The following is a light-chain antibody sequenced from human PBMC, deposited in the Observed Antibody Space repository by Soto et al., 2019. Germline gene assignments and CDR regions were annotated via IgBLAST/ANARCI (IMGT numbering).Light chain of an antibody. Sequence: QSVLTQPPSVSGAPGQRVTISCTGSSANIGAGYDVHWYQHHPGAGPKLLIYGNTNRPSGVPDRFSASKTGTSASLAITGLQADDEADYYCPSYVSSPSGTVFGGGTKLTVL. CDR3: PSYVSSPSGTV. J-gene: IGLJ2*01. V-gene: IGLV1-40*01. CDR2: GNT. CDR1: SANIGAGYD.